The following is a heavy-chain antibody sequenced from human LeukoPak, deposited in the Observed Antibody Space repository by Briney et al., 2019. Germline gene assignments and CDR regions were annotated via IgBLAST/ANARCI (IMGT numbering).Heavy chain of an antibody. CDR2: IIPIFGTA. V-gene: IGHV1-69*06. CDR1: GGTFSSYA. CDR3: ARDDSSGGGWFDP. J-gene: IGHJ5*02. Sequence: SVKVSCKASGGTFSSYAISWVRQAPGQGLEWMGGIIPIFGTANYAQKFQGRVTITADKSTSTAYMELSSLRSEDTAVYYCARDDSSGGGWFDPWGQGTLSPSPQ. D-gene: IGHD6-19*01.